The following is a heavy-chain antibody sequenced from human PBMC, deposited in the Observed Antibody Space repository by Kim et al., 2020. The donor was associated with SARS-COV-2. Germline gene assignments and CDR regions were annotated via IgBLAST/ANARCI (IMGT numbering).Heavy chain of an antibody. Sequence: SVKVSCKASGGTFSSYAISWVRQAPGQGLEWMGRIIPILGIANYAQKFQGRVTITADKSTSTAYMELSSLRSEDTAVYYCARDFPAHYGGKPSGFDPWGQGTLVTVSS. V-gene: IGHV1-69*04. CDR2: IIPILGIA. CDR3: ARDFPAHYGGKPSGFDP. D-gene: IGHD4-17*01. CDR1: GGTFSSYA. J-gene: IGHJ5*02.